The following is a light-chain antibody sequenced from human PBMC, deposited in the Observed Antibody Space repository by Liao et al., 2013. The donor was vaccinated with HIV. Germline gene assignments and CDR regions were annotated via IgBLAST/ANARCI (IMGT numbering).Light chain of an antibody. Sequence: SYELTQPPSVSVSPGQTASITCSGDKLGDKFASWYQQRPGQPPVLVIYEDKKRPPGIPERFSGSNSGNTATLTISGTQAMDEADYYCQAWDSGTGVFGGGTKLTVL. V-gene: IGLV3-1*01. CDR2: EDK. CDR3: QAWDSGTGV. CDR1: KLGDKF. J-gene: IGLJ3*02.